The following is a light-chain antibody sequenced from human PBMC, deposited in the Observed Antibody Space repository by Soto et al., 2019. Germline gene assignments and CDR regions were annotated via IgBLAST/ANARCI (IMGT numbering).Light chain of an antibody. Sequence: QSALTQPASVSGSPGQSITISCTGTSGDVGGSNSVSWYQHHPGKAPKLMIYDVNNRPSGVSNRFSGSKSGNTAYLTIAGLLRDDEAEYYCSSYTSVSTLVFGGGTKLTVL. CDR2: DVN. CDR3: SSYTSVSTLV. J-gene: IGLJ3*02. V-gene: IGLV2-14*01. CDR1: SGDVGGSNS.